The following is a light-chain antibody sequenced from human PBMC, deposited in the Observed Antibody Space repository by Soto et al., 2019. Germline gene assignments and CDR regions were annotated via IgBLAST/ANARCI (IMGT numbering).Light chain of an antibody. CDR3: QQYNNWPGT. CDR2: GAS. Sequence: EIVLTQSPGTLSVSPGERATLSCRASQSVSSKLAWYQQKPGQAPRLLFYGASTGATGIPARFSGSGSETEFTLSISSLQSEDFAVYYGQQYNNWPGTFGQGTEVEIK. J-gene: IGKJ1*01. V-gene: IGKV3-15*01. CDR1: QSVSSK.